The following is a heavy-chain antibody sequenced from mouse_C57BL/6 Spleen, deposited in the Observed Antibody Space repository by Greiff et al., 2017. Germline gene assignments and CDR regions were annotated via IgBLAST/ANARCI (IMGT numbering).Heavy chain of an antibody. V-gene: IGHV1-20*01. CDR1: GYSFTGYF. Sequence: VQLQQSGPELVKPGDSVKISCKASGYSFTGYFMNWVMQSHGKSLEWIGRINPYNGDTFYNQKFKGKATLTVDKSSSTAHMELRSLTSEDSAVYYCASPLMVRDAMDYWGQGTSVTVSS. CDR2: INPYNGDT. J-gene: IGHJ4*01. CDR3: ASPLMVRDAMDY. D-gene: IGHD2-2*01.